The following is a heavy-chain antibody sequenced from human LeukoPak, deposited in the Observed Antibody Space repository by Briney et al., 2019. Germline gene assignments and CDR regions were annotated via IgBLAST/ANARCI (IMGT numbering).Heavy chain of an antibody. CDR1: GGSIGIHY. Sequence: SETLSLTCTVSGGSIGIHYWSWIRQPAGKGLEWIGRIHASGSTDYNPSLRSRLTMSVDTSKNQFSLNLSSLTAADTAVYYCARPTIFEYYFEYWGQGTLVTVSS. CDR3: ARPTIFEYYFEY. CDR2: IHASGST. J-gene: IGHJ4*02. D-gene: IGHD3-9*01. V-gene: IGHV4-4*07.